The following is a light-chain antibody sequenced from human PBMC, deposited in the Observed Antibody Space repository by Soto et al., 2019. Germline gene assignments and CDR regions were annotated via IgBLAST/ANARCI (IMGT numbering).Light chain of an antibody. CDR2: GAS. V-gene: IGKV3-20*01. Sequence: EIVLTQSPGTLSLSPGERATLSCRASQSVSSSYLAWYQHKPGQPHRLLIYGASSRATGIPDRFSGSGSGTDFTLTIIRLEPEDFAVYYCQQYGSSPPITFGQGTRLEIK. CDR3: QQYGSSPPIT. CDR1: QSVSSSY. J-gene: IGKJ5*01.